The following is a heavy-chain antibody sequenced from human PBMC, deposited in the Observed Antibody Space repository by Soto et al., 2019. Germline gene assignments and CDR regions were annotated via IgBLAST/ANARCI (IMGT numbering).Heavy chain of an antibody. CDR3: ARGWGIAAAGSDY. CDR2: IYHSGST. D-gene: IGHD6-13*01. Sequence: QVQLQESGPGLVKPSGTLSLTCTVSGGSINSSNWWNWVRQHPGKGLEWIGEIYHSGSTNYYPSLKRRATISVDKSKNQFSLKLNSVTAADTAVYYCARGWGIAAAGSDYWCQGTLVTVSS. V-gene: IGHV4-4*02. J-gene: IGHJ4*02. CDR1: GGSINSSNW.